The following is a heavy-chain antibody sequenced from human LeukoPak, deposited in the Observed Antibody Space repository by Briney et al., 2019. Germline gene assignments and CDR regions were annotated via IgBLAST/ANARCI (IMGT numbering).Heavy chain of an antibody. D-gene: IGHD3-16*02. J-gene: IGHJ4*02. CDR3: AREPRADYVWGSYRYTRPDGFDY. Sequence: PSETLSLTCAVYGGSFSGYYWSWIRQPPGQGLERIGEINHSGSTNYNPSLKSRVTISVDTSKDQFSLKLSSVTAADTAVYYCAREPRADYVWGSYRYTRPDGFDYWGQGTLVTVSS. CDR1: GGSFSGYY. V-gene: IGHV4-34*01. CDR2: INHSGST.